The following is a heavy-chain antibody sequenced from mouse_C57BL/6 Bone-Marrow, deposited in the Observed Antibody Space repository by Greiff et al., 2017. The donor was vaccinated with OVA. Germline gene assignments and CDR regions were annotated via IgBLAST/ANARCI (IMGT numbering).Heavy chain of an antibody. V-gene: IGHV1-69*01. J-gene: IGHJ3*01. CDR1: GYTFTSYW. CDR3: ARDRTTVVARGFAY. D-gene: IGHD1-1*01. Sequence: QVQLQQPGAELVMPGASVKLSCKASGYTFTSYWMHWVKQRPGQGLEWIGEIDPSDSYTNYNQKFKGKSTLTVDKSSSTAYMQLSSLTSEDSAVYYCARDRTTVVARGFAYWGQGTLVTVSA. CDR2: IDPSDSYT.